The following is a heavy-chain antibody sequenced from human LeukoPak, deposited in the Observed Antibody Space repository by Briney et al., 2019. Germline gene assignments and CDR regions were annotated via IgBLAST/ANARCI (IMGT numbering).Heavy chain of an antibody. Sequence: ASVKVSCKASGYTFTSYGISWVRQAPGQGLEWMGWMNPNNGKTGYAQKFQGRVTMTRDTSISTAYMELSSLRSEDTAVYYCARIAAGYSDYWGQGTLVTVSS. V-gene: IGHV1-8*02. CDR2: MNPNNGKT. J-gene: IGHJ4*02. CDR3: ARIAAGYSDY. CDR1: GYTFTSYG. D-gene: IGHD6-13*01.